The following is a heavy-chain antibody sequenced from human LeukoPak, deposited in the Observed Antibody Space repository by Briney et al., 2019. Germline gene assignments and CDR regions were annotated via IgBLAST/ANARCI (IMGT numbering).Heavy chain of an antibody. CDR3: NTDLLQGYCTGGSCQRPFDY. V-gene: IGHV3-15*01. CDR1: GFTFSNAW. D-gene: IGHD2-15*01. J-gene: IGHJ4*02. CDR2: IKSKTDGGTT. Sequence: KSGGSLRLSCAASGFTFSNAWMSWVRQAPGKGLEWVGRIKSKTDGGTTDYAAPVKGRFTISRDDSKNTLYLQMISLKTEDTAVYYCNTDLLQGYCTGGSCQRPFDYWGQGTLVTVSS.